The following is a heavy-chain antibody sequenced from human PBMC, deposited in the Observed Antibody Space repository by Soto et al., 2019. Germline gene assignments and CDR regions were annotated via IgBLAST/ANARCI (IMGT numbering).Heavy chain of an antibody. CDR1: GYTLTEFS. D-gene: IGHD1-26*01. Sequence: QVQLVQSGAEVPTPGASVKVSCKVSGYTLTEFSMHWVRQAPGKGLEWMGGFDPEDDETIYAQKFQGRVTMTEDTSTDTADMELSSLRSEDTAVYYCATDRVVGATIDAFDIWGQGTMVTVSS. CDR2: FDPEDDET. J-gene: IGHJ3*02. V-gene: IGHV1-24*01. CDR3: ATDRVVGATIDAFDI.